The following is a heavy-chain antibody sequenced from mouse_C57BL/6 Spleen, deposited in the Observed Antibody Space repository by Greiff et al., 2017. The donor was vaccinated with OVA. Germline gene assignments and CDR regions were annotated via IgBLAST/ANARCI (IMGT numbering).Heavy chain of an antibody. V-gene: IGHV1-47*01. Sequence: VKLQESGAELVKPGASVKMSCEASGYTFTTYPIEWMKQNHGKSLEWIGNFHPYNDDTKYNEKFKGKATLTVEKSSSTVYLELSRLTSDDSAVYYCARNYYGSSYVGFAYWGQGTLVTVSA. CDR2: FHPYNDDT. CDR3: ARNYYGSSYVGFAY. J-gene: IGHJ3*01. CDR1: GYTFTTYP. D-gene: IGHD1-1*01.